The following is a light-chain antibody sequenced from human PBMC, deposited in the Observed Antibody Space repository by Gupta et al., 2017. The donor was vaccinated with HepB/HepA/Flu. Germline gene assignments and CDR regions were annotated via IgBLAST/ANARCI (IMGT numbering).Light chain of an antibody. CDR1: RPNIGNNY. J-gene: IGLJ3*02. CDR3: GTWDSSLSAGRV. V-gene: IGLV1-51*01. CDR2: DNN. Sequence: SVLTQPPSVSAAPGQKVTISCSGSRPNIGNNYVPWYQQLPGTGPKLLIYDNNKRPSGIPDRFSGSKSGTSATLGITGLQTGDEADYYCGTWDSSLSAGRVFGGGTKLTVL.